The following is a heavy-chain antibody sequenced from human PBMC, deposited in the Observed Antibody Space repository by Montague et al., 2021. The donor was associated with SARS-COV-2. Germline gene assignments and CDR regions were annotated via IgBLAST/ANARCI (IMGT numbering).Heavy chain of an antibody. CDR1: GFTFSTYA. J-gene: IGHJ6*02. D-gene: IGHD1-26*01. CDR3: ARALGGSYYYGMDV. Sequence: SLRLSCAASGFTFSTYAMHWVRQAPGKGLEWVAVISYDGSNKYYADSVKGRFTISRDNSKSTLYVQMKGLRAEDTAVYYCARALGGSYYYGMDVWGQGTTVTVSS. CDR2: ISYDGSNK. V-gene: IGHV3-30*04.